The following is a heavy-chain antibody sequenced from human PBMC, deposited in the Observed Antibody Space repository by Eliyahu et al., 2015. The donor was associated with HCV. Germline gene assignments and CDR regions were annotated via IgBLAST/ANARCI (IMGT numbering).Heavy chain of an antibody. J-gene: IGHJ5*02. CDR2: IHYSGXT. V-gene: IGHV4-59*01. CDR1: GGSITTYY. D-gene: IGHD6-19*01. CDR3: ASGGGGIAVTGTGGWFDP. Sequence: QVQLQESGPGLVKPSETLSLTCTVPGGSITTYYWSWIRQPPGKGLGWIGYIHYSGXTNYNPSLXXRVTIXIDTSKNQFSLKLTSVTAADTAMYYCASGGGGIAVTGTGGWFDPWGQGTLVTVSS.